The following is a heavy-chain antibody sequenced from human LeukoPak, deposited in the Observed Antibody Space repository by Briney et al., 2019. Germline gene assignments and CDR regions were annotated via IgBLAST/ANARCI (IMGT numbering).Heavy chain of an antibody. CDR3: ARDFGRYFDYLLYTHAFVI. V-gene: IGHV3-21*06. J-gene: IGHJ3*02. CDR2: ISGSSTYI. Sequence: GGSLRLSCAASGFTVSSNYMSWVRQAPGKGLEWVSSISGSSTYIYYADSVKGRFTISRDNAKNSLYLQLNSLRAEDTAVYYCARDFGRYFDYLLYTHAFVIWDQGTMVTVSS. CDR1: GFTVSSNY. D-gene: IGHD3-9*01.